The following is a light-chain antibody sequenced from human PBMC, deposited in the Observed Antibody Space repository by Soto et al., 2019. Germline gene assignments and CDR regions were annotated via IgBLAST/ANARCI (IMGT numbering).Light chain of an antibody. CDR1: QSVSSN. CDR3: QVYGPSPPIT. V-gene: IGKV3-15*01. J-gene: IGKJ5*01. Sequence: EVVMTQSPDTLSVSPGERATLSCRASQSVSSNLAWYQQKLGQAPRLLIYGASTRATGISARISGSGSGTEFTLTISSLRPDDFATYYCQVYGPSPPITFGQGTRLEIK. CDR2: GAS.